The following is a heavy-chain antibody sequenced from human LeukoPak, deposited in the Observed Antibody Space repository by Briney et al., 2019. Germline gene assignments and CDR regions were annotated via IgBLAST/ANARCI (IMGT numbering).Heavy chain of an antibody. V-gene: IGHV5-51*01. CDR2: IYPGDSDT. CDR1: GYSITSYW. Sequence: GESLKISCKGSGYSITSYWIAWVRQMPGKGLEWIGIIYPGDSDTRYSPFFQGQVTISVDKSISTAYLQWSSLKASDTAMYYCARHFRSNGDFGPPDYWGQGTLVTVSS. CDR3: ARHFRSNGDFGPPDY. D-gene: IGHD4-17*01. J-gene: IGHJ4*02.